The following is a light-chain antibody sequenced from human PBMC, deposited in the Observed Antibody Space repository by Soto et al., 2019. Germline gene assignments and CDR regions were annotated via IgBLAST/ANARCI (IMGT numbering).Light chain of an antibody. CDR2: GAS. CDR1: QSISNS. V-gene: IGKV3-15*01. CDR3: QQYNNWPPRT. Sequence: EIVMTQSPASLSVSPGETATLSCRASQSISNSLAWYQQKPGQAPSLVIYGASTRATGIPARFSGSGSGTEFPLTISSLQSEDSALYYCQQYNNWPPRTFGQGTKLEIK. J-gene: IGKJ2*01.